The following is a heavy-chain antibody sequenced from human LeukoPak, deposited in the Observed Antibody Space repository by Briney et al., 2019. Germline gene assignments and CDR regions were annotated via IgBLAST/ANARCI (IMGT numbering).Heavy chain of an antibody. Sequence: PSETLSLTCTVSGGSIGSYYWSWIRQPPGKGLEWIGYIYYSGSTNYNPSLKSRVTISVDTSKNQFSLKLSSVTAADTAVYYCARQGLYYDILTGSRGYGMDVWGQGTTVTVSS. CDR2: IYYSGST. CDR1: GGSIGSYY. V-gene: IGHV4-59*08. J-gene: IGHJ6*02. CDR3: ARQGLYYDILTGSRGYGMDV. D-gene: IGHD3-9*01.